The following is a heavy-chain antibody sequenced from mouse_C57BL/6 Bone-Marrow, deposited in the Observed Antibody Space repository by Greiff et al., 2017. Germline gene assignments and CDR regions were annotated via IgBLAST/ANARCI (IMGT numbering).Heavy chain of an antibody. V-gene: IGHV2-2*01. CDR1: GFSLTSYG. J-gene: IGHJ4*01. CDR3: AREGFGAMDY. Sequence: VQLQQSGPGLVQPSQSLSITCTVSGFSLTSYGVHWVRQSPGQGLEWLGVIWSGGSTDYHAAFISSLSISKDNSKSQVFFKMNSLQADYTAIYYWAREGFGAMDYWGQGTSVTVSS. CDR2: IWSGGST. D-gene: IGHD3-1*01.